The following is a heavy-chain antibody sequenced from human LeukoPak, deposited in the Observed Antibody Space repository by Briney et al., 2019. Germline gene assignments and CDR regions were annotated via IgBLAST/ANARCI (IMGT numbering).Heavy chain of an antibody. CDR2: ITSSSSYI. CDR3: ARVFTGQVVAASFDY. CDR1: GFTFSSYS. V-gene: IGHV3-21*06. D-gene: IGHD2-15*01. Sequence: GGSLSLSCAASGFTFSSYSMNWVRKPPGKGLEWVSSITSSSSYIYYADSVKGRFTISRDNSKNSLYLQMNSLRAEDTAVYYCARVFTGQVVAASFDYWGQGTLVTVSS. J-gene: IGHJ4*02.